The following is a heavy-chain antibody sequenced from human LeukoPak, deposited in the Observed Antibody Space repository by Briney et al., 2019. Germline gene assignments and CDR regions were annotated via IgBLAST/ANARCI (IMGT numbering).Heavy chain of an antibody. CDR1: GYSFTSYW. Sequence: GESLKISCKGSGYSFTSYWIGWVRQMPGKGLEWMGIIYPGDSDTRYSPSFQGQVTISADKSISTAYLQWSSLKASDTAMYYCARHVSDWNYVLGWSDPWGQGTLVTVSS. CDR2: IYPGDSDT. D-gene: IGHD1-7*01. V-gene: IGHV5-51*01. CDR3: ARHVSDWNYVLGWSDP. J-gene: IGHJ5*02.